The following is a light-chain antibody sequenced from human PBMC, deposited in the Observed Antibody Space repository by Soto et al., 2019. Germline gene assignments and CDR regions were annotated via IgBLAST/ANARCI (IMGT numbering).Light chain of an antibody. CDR2: GAS. J-gene: IGKJ1*01. V-gene: IGKV3-15*01. CDR1: QRVSSN. Sequence: EIVITQSPATLSVSPGERATLSCRASQRVSSNLPWYQQKPGQAPRLLIYGASTRATGIPARFSGSGSGTEFTLTISSLQSEDFAVYYCQQYNNWPPRGTFGQGTKVEIK. CDR3: QQYNNWPPRGT.